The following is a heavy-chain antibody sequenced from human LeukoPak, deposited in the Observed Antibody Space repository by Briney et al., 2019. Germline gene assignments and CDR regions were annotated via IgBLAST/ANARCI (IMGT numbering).Heavy chain of an antibody. CDR3: AGTQYSGSYHLLFY. CDR1: GYTFTSYY. D-gene: IGHD1-26*01. J-gene: IGHJ4*02. V-gene: IGHV7-4-1*02. Sequence: ASVTVSCKAPGYTFTSYYMHWVRQAPGQGLEWMGWINTNTGNPTYAQGFTGRFVFSLDTSVSTAYLQISSLKAEDTAVYYCAGTQYSGSYHLLFYWGQGTLVTVSS. CDR2: INTNTGNP.